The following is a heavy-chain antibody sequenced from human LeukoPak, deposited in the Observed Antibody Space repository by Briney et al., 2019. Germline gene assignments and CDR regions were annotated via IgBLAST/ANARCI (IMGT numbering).Heavy chain of an antibody. J-gene: IGHJ4*02. CDR1: GFTFSSYW. CDR2: IKQDGSEK. Sequence: GGSLRLSCVASGFTFSSYWMSWVRQAPGKGLEWVANIKQDGSEKYYVDSVKGRFTISRDNAKNSLYLQMNSLRAEDTAVYYCARTKVGATYYWGQGTLVTVSS. V-gene: IGHV3-7*01. CDR3: ARTKVGATYY. D-gene: IGHD1-26*01.